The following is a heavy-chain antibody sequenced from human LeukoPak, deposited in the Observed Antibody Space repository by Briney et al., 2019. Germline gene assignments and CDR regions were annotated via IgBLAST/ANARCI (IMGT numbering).Heavy chain of an antibody. V-gene: IGHV3-33*01. CDR1: GVTFSGYG. J-gene: IGHJ4*02. Sequence: GGSLRLSCAASGVTFSGYGMHWGRQAPGKGVEWGAGIWYDGSNKYYADSVKGRFTISRDNSKNTLYLQMNSLRAEDTAVYYCARSRRVRGVSGPDYWGQGTLVTVSS. CDR2: IWYDGSNK. D-gene: IGHD3-10*01. CDR3: ARSRRVRGVSGPDY.